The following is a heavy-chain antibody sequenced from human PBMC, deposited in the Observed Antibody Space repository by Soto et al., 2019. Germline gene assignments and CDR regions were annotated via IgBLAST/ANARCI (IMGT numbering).Heavy chain of an antibody. CDR2: IDWDDDK. CDR1: GFSLSTSGMC. V-gene: IGHV2-70*11. D-gene: IGHD3-10*01. Sequence: SGPTLVKPTQTLTLTCTFSGFSLSTSGMCVSWIRQPPGKALEWLARIDWDDDKYYSTSLKTRLTISKDTSKNQVVLTMTNMDPVDTATYYCARIHGYGSGEVYYYYYMDVWGKGTTVTVSS. J-gene: IGHJ6*03. CDR3: ARIHGYGSGEVYYYYYMDV.